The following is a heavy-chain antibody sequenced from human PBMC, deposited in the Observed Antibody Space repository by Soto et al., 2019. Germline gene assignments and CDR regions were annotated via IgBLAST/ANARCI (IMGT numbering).Heavy chain of an antibody. V-gene: IGHV3-23*01. CDR1: GFTFSSYA. D-gene: IGHD3-10*01. CDR2: ISSSGSST. CDR3: AKRGIPVAREGFDD. Sequence: EVQLLESGGGLVQPGGSLRLSCAASGFTFSSYAMSWVRQAPGKGLEWVSAISSSGSSTYYTDSVKGRFTISRDNTKNTLCLQMNRLRDEDTAVYYCAKRGIPVAREGFDDWGQGTLVTVSS. J-gene: IGHJ4*02.